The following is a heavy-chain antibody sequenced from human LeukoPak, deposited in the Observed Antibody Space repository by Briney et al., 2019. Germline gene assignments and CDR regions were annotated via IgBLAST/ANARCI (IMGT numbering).Heavy chain of an antibody. Sequence: GGSLRLSCAASGFTFSSYWMHWVRQAPGKGLVWVSRIDSDGSSTNYADSVKGRFTISRDNAKNSLYLRMNSLRAEDTAVYYCTRGGGRGVDYWGQGTLVTVSS. CDR2: IDSDGSST. D-gene: IGHD3-10*01. CDR3: TRGGGRGVDY. CDR1: GFTFSSYW. V-gene: IGHV3-74*01. J-gene: IGHJ4*02.